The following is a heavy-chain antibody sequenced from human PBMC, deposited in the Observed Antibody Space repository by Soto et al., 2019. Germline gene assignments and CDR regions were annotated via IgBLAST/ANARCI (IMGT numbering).Heavy chain of an antibody. CDR3: ASRPSGSGFDP. V-gene: IGHV4-30-2*01. CDR2: IYHSGST. Sequence: QLQLQESGSGLVKPSQTLSLTCAVSGGSISSGGYSWSWIRQPPGKGLECIGYIYHSGSTYYNPSLKRRVTISVDRSKNPFSLKLSAVPAADPAVYYCASRPSGSGFDPWGQGTLVTVSS. CDR1: GGSISSGGYS. J-gene: IGHJ5*02. D-gene: IGHD1-26*01.